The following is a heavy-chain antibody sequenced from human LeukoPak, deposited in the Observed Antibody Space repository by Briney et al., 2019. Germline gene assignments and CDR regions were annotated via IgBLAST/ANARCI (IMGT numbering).Heavy chain of an antibody. D-gene: IGHD1-1*01. CDR1: GGSINSSSYY. Sequence: SETLSLTCTVSGGSINSSSYYWGWIRQPPGKGLEWIGSIYYNGSTYYNPSLKSRVTISVDTSKNQFSLKLSSVTAADTAVYYCARVEGLYYYYMDVWGKGTTVTISS. CDR3: ARVEGLYYYYMDV. CDR2: IYYNGST. V-gene: IGHV4-39*01. J-gene: IGHJ6*03.